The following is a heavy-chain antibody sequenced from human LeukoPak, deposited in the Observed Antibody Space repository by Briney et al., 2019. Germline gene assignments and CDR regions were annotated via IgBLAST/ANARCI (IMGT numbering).Heavy chain of an antibody. CDR2: ISGSGGST. Sequence: SGGSLRLSCAASGFTFSSYAMSWVRQAPGKGLEWVSGISGSGGSTNYADSVKGRFTISRDNSKNTLYLQMNSLRAEDTAVYYCATGDYYYDSSGYNYWGQGTLVTVSS. CDR3: ATGDYYYDSSGYNY. V-gene: IGHV3-23*01. J-gene: IGHJ4*02. CDR1: GFTFSSYA. D-gene: IGHD3-22*01.